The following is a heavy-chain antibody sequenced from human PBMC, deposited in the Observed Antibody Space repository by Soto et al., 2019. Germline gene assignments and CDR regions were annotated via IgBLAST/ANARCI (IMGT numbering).Heavy chain of an antibody. CDR3: AKEVSDPNGCYGRWLDP. D-gene: IGHD2-15*01. Sequence: VQLQESGLGLAKPSETLSLTCTVSGGSMSSFYWGWVRQPPGKGLEWIGNVFYSGGTIYNPSLNTRVTISANTSKSHFSPKLSSVTAADTAVYSCAKEVSDPNGCYGRWLDPWGQGTLVTVSS. CDR2: VFYSGGT. J-gene: IGHJ5*02. V-gene: IGHV4-59*01. CDR1: GGSMSSFY.